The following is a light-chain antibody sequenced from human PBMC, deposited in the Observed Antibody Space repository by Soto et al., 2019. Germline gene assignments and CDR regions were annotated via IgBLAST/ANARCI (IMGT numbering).Light chain of an antibody. V-gene: IGKV3-15*01. CDR3: YNYYSSPRT. J-gene: IGKJ1*01. Sequence: VMSGTFGTLSESPMNSATDCCRATQSILRNLAWYQHKTGQPPRLLIYGASTRATGIPGRLSGSGSGTEFNLTIRTLQSEDFAVYYCYNYYSSPRTFGQGTKVDIK. CDR2: GAS. CDR1: QSILRN.